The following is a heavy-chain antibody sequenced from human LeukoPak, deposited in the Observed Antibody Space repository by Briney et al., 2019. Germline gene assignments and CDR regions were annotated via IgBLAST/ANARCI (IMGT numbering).Heavy chain of an antibody. CDR2: IYYSGST. CDR1: GGSISSGGYY. D-gene: IGHD3-3*01. V-gene: IGHV4-31*03. CDR3: ARKGHRLTRVDYYGMDV. Sequence: PSQTLSLTCTVSGGSISSGGYYWSWIRQHPGKGLEWIGYIYYSGSTYYNPSLKSRVTISVDTSKNQFSLKLSSVTAADTAVYFCARKGHRLTRVDYYGMDVWGQGTTVTVSS. J-gene: IGHJ6*02.